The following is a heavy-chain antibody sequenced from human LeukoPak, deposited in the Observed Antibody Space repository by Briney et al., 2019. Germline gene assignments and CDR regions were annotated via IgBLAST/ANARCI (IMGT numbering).Heavy chain of an antibody. Sequence: GGSLRLSCAASGFTFSSYAMSWVRQAPGKGLEWVAVIWFDGSNKYYADSVKGRFTIPRDNSENTLYLQMNSLRAEDTAVYYCARGPGDDSSGYSVEYFQHWGQGTLVTVSS. D-gene: IGHD3-22*01. J-gene: IGHJ1*01. CDR2: IWFDGSNK. CDR3: ARGPGDDSSGYSVEYFQH. CDR1: GFTFSSYA. V-gene: IGHV3-33*08.